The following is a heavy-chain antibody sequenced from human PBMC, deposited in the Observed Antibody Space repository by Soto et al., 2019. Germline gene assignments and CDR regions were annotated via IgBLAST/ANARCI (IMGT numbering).Heavy chain of an antibody. D-gene: IGHD2-2*01. Sequence: TGGSLRLSCAASGFTFSYAWMTWVRQAPGKGLEWVGHIKSKTDGETTDYAAPVKGRFTISRDDSKNTLYLQMNSLKTEDTALYYCTTSFWGYCSRPSCQIDFWGQGTLVTVSS. CDR1: GFTFSYAW. J-gene: IGHJ4*02. CDR2: IKSKTDGETT. CDR3: TTSFWGYCSRPSCQIDF. V-gene: IGHV3-15*01.